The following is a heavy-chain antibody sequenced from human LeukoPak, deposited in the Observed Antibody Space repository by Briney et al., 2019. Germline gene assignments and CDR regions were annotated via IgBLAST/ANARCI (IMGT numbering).Heavy chain of an antibody. Sequence: GGSLRLSCVASGFTFSSYWMHWVRQDPRKGLVWVSRISGDGRNINCADSVRGRFTISRDNSKNTLYLQMNSLRAEDTAVYYCAKSLSGGSGWYFDIWGQGTMVTVSS. V-gene: IGHV3-74*01. CDR2: ISGDGRNI. CDR3: AKSLSGGSGWYFDI. CDR1: GFTFSSYW. J-gene: IGHJ3*02. D-gene: IGHD6-19*01.